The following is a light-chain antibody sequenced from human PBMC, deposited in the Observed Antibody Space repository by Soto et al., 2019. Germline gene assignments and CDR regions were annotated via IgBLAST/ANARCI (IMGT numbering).Light chain of an antibody. CDR2: DAS. V-gene: IGKV3-11*01. CDR1: QSVSSH. CDR3: QQRSNWPPEFT. J-gene: IGKJ3*01. Sequence: EIVLTQSPATLSLSLGERATLSCRASQSVSSHLTWYQQKPGQAPRLLIYDASNRATGIPDRLSGSGSGTDFARNISSLEPEDFAVYYCQQRSNWPPEFTFGPGTKVDIK.